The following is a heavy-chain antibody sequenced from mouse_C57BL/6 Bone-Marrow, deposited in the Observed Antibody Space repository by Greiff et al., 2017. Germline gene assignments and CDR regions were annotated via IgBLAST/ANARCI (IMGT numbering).Heavy chain of an antibody. D-gene: IGHD2-13*01. Sequence: QVQLQQSGAELARPGASVKLSCKASGYTFTSYGISWVKQRTGQGLEWIGEIYPKSGNTYYNEKFKGKATLTAATSSSTAYMELRRLTSEDSAVYFCATVYGDYPSYAMDYWGQGTSVTVSS. CDR2: IYPKSGNT. J-gene: IGHJ4*01. CDR3: ATVYGDYPSYAMDY. V-gene: IGHV1-81*01. CDR1: GYTFTSYG.